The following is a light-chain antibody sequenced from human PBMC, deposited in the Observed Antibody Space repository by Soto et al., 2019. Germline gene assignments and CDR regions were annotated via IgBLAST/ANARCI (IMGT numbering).Light chain of an antibody. CDR2: EVS. V-gene: IGLV2-14*01. CDR3: TSYTRSSHVV. J-gene: IGLJ2*01. Sequence: QSALTQPASVSGSPGQSITISCTGTNSDVGAFEYVSWYQQHPGKAPKILIYEVSNRPSGVSNRFSGSKSGNTASLTISGLQAEDEADYYCTSYTRSSHVVFGGGTKVTVL. CDR1: NSDVGAFEY.